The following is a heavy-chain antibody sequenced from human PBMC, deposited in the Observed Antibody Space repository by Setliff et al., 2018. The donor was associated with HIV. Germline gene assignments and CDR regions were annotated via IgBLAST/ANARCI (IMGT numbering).Heavy chain of an antibody. V-gene: IGHV4-61*02. CDR3: ARDVGEQLDV. CDR2: IYTSGRT. J-gene: IGHJ6*04. Sequence: SETLSLTCTVSGGSISSGSYYWSWIRQPAGKGLEWIGRIYTSGRTNYNPSLDSRVTMSVDTSKNQFSLKLSSVTAADTAVYYCARDVGEQLDVWGKGTTVTVSS. CDR1: GGSISSGSYY.